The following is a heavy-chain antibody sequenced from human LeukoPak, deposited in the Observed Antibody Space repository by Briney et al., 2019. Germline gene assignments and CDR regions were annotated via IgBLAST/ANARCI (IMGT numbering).Heavy chain of an antibody. D-gene: IGHD6-19*01. J-gene: IGHJ4*02. Sequence: SETLSLTCTVFGGSISSSSHYWGWIRQPPGEGLEGNGSFYFSGSTYYSLYLKSRVTISADTSPNQFSLKLSSVTAADTDVHYCARHQWLGSFDYWGQGTLVTVSS. CDR2: FYFSGST. V-gene: IGHV4-39*01. CDR1: GGSISSSSHY. CDR3: ARHQWLGSFDY.